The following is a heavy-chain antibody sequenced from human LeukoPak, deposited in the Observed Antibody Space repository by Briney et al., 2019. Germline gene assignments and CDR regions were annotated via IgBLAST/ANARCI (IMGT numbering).Heavy chain of an antibody. Sequence: GXXWVXXAXXXGLEWVAFIRYDGSNKYYADSVKGRFTISRDNSKNTLYLQMNSLRAEDTAVYYCAKPAYSSGWRPNYNWFDPWGQGTLVTVSS. CDR2: IRYDGSNK. CDR1: G. CDR3: AKPAYSSGWRPNYNWFDP. J-gene: IGHJ5*02. D-gene: IGHD6-19*01. V-gene: IGHV3-30*02.